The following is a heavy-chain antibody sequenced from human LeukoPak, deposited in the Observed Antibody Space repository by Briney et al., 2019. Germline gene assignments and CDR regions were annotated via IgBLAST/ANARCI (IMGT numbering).Heavy chain of an antibody. Sequence: GGSLRLSCAASGFTFSSYAMSWVRQAPGKGLQWVSGISGSGNSIYYADSVKGRFTISRDSSKNTLYLQMNSLRAEDTAVYYCARRAGAYSHPYDYWGQGTLVTVSS. V-gene: IGHV3-23*01. CDR1: GFTFSSYA. CDR2: ISGSGNSI. CDR3: ARRAGAYSHPYDY. J-gene: IGHJ4*02. D-gene: IGHD4/OR15-4a*01.